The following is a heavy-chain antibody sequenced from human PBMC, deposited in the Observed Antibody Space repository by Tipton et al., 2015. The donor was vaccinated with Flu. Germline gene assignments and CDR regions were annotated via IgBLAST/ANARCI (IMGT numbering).Heavy chain of an antibody. CDR2: IYYSGST. V-gene: IGHV4-39*07. Sequence: TLSLTCTVSGGSISSSSYYWGWIRQPPGKGLEWIGSIYYSGSTYYNPSLKSRFTISVDTSKNQFSLKLSSVTAADTAVYYCARDSSYCSGGSCYSGAFDIWGQGTMVTVSS. CDR1: GGSISSSSYY. CDR3: ARDSSYCSGGSCYSGAFDI. D-gene: IGHD2-15*01. J-gene: IGHJ3*02.